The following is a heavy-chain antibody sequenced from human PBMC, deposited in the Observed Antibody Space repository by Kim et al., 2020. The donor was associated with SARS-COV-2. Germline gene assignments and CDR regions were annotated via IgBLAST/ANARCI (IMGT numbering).Heavy chain of an antibody. V-gene: IGHV3-48*02. J-gene: IGHJ4*02. D-gene: IGHD6-6*01. Sequence: YYADAVKRRFTVSRTQAKNSLYLQMNILGDEDTAVYYCARGSASSYFFDYWGQGTLVTVSS. CDR3: ARGSASSYFFDY.